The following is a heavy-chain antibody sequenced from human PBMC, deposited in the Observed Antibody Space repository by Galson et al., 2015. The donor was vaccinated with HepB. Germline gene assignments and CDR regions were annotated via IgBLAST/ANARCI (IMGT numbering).Heavy chain of an antibody. CDR3: TRVWVYSSSWYGDDAFDI. Sequence: SLRLSCAASGFTFGDYAMSWFRQAPGKGLEWVGFIRSKAYGGTTEYAASVKGRFTISRDDSKSIAYLQMNSLKTEDTAVYYCTRVWVYSSSWYGDDAFDIWGQGTMVTVSS. D-gene: IGHD6-13*01. J-gene: IGHJ3*02. CDR1: GFTFGDYA. CDR2: IRSKAYGGTT. V-gene: IGHV3-49*03.